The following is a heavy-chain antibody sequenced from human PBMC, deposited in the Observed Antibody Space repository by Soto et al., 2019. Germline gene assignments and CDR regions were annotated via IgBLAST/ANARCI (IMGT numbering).Heavy chain of an antibody. V-gene: IGHV4-31*03. CDR2: IYYSGST. D-gene: IGHD3-3*01. J-gene: IGHJ4*02. CDR1: GGSISSGGYY. CDR3: ARVFTIFGVVQFDY. Sequence: QVQLQESGPGLVKPSQTLSLTCTVSGGSISSGGYYWSWIRQHPGKGQEWIGYIYYSGSTYYNPSLKSRVTISVDTSKNQFSLKLSSVTAADTAVYYCARVFTIFGVVQFDYWGQGTLVTVSS.